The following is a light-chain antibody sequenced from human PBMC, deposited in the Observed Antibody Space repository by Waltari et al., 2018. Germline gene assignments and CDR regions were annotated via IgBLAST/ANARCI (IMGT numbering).Light chain of an antibody. CDR2: GAS. J-gene: IGKJ2*01. CDR3: QQYYSTPYT. V-gene: IGKV3-15*01. Sequence: EIVMTQSPAILSVSPGERVTLSCRASESVSSNLAWYQQKPGQAPRLLIYGASTRATGIPDRFGGSGSGTVFTLTITSLQSEDVAVYYCQQYYSTPYTFGQGTKLEIK. CDR1: ESVSSN.